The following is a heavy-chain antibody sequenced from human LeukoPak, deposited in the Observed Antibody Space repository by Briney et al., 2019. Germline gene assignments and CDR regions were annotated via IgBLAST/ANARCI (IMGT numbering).Heavy chain of an antibody. CDR1: GGSISSGDYY. Sequence: PSQTLSLTRTVSGGSISSGDYYWSWIRQPPGKGLEWIGYIYYSGSTYYNPSLKSRVTISVDTSKNQFSLKLSSVTAADTAVYYCARALTGTTLDYWGQGTLVTVSS. D-gene: IGHD1-7*01. V-gene: IGHV4-30-4*01. CDR2: IYYSGST. CDR3: ARALTGTTLDY. J-gene: IGHJ4*02.